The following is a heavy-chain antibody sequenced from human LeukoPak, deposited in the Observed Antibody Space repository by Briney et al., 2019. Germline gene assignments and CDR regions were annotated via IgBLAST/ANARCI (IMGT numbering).Heavy chain of an antibody. J-gene: IGHJ3*02. CDR2: IYPGDSDT. D-gene: IGHD4-23*01. V-gene: IGHV5-51*01. CDR3: ASHGGAFEI. CDR1: GGTFSSYA. Sequence: KVSCKASGGTFSSYAISWVRQAPGQGLEWMGIIYPGDSDTRYSPSFQGQVTISVDKSISTAYLQWSSLKASDTAMYYCASHGGAFEIWGQGTMVTVSS.